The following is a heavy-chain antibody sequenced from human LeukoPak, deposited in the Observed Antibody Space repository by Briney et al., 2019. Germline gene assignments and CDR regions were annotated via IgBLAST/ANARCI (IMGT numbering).Heavy chain of an antibody. CDR3: ARDRVSVVRGVMYFDY. CDR1: GGSISGSGSY. Sequence: SETLSLTCTVPGGSISGSGSYWGGFPKPPGKGLEWMGGRYYSGSTYYNPSLKSRVTISVDTSKNQFSLKLSSVTAADTAVYYCARDRVSVVRGVMYFDYWGQGTLVTVSS. J-gene: IGHJ4*02. CDR2: RYYSGST. D-gene: IGHD3-10*01. V-gene: IGHV4-39*07.